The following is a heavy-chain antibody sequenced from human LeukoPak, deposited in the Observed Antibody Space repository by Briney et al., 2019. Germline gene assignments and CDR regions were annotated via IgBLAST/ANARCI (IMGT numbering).Heavy chain of an antibody. Sequence: SETLSLTCTVSGGSISSSSYYWGWIRQPPGKGLEWIGSIYYSGSTYYNPSLKSRVTISVDTSRNQFSLKLSSVTAADTAVYYCASHRGYSYGYNYWGQGTLVTVSS. J-gene: IGHJ4*02. CDR3: ASHRGYSYGYNY. CDR2: IYYSGST. CDR1: GGSISSSSYY. D-gene: IGHD5-18*01. V-gene: IGHV4-39*01.